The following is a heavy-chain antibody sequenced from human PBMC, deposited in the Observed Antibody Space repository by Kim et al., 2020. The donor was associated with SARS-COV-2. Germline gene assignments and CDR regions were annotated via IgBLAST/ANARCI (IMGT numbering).Heavy chain of an antibody. CDR3: ARDRSYYDSSGYYYYFDY. CDR1: GGTFSSYA. J-gene: IGHJ4*02. V-gene: IGHV1-69*13. D-gene: IGHD3-22*01. Sequence: SVKVSCKASGGTFSSYAISWVRQAPGQGLEWMGGIIPIFGTANYAQKFQGRVTITADESTSTAYMELSILRSEDTAVYYCARDRSYYDSSGYYYYFDYWGQGTLVTVSS. CDR2: IIPIFGTA.